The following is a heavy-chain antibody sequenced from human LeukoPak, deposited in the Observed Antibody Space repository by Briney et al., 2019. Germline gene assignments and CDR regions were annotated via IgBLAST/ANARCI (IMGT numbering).Heavy chain of an antibody. D-gene: IGHD3-9*01. CDR2: INPNSGGT. Sequence: EASVKVSCKASGYTFTDYYMHWVRQAPGQGLEWMGWINPNSGGTNYAQKFQGRVTMTRDTSISTAYMELSRLRSDDTAVYYCARDLPRYFDWLPYFDYWGQGTLVTVSS. J-gene: IGHJ4*02. CDR1: GYTFTDYY. V-gene: IGHV1-2*02. CDR3: ARDLPRYFDWLPYFDY.